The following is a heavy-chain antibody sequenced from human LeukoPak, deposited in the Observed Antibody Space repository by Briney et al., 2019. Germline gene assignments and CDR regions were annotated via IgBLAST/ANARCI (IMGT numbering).Heavy chain of an antibody. V-gene: IGHV4-39*01. CDR3: ARHRAYYYGSGSPAGNWFDP. CDR2: IYYSGST. J-gene: IGHJ5*02. D-gene: IGHD3-10*01. CDR1: GGSISSSSYY. Sequence: SETLSLTCTVSGGSISSSSYYWGWIRQPPGKGLEWIGSIYYSGSTYYNPSLKSRVTISVDTSKNQFSLKLSSVTAADTAVYYCARHRAYYYGSGSPAGNWFDPWGQGTLVTVSS.